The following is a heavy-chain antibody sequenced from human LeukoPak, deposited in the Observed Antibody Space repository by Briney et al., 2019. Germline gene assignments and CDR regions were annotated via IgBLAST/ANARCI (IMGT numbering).Heavy chain of an antibody. Sequence: GGSLRLSCAASGFTFAASALAWVRQAPGKGLEWVSTFTISGDVEKYSDSVRGRFIISRDNSKNTVYLQMNSLRAEDTARYYCAKLIRYSGWPLDYWGQGTLVTVSS. D-gene: IGHD6-19*01. CDR3: AKLIRYSGWPLDY. J-gene: IGHJ4*02. V-gene: IGHV3-23*01. CDR2: FTISGDVE. CDR1: GFTFAASA.